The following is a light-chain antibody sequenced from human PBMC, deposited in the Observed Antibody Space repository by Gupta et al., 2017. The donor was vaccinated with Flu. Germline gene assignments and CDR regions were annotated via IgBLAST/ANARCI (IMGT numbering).Light chain of an antibody. CDR1: EGIGSN. CDR2: YAS. Sequence: TVFTQSPDCQSVTPTETVTITCRASEGIGSNLHWYQQKPDQSPKLLIKYASKTVPGVPARFSGSRSGTDYTLTIHGLEAEDFAIYYCQHTSSLRQTFGQGTKVEIK. J-gene: IGKJ2*01. V-gene: IGKV6-21*01. CDR3: QHTSSLRQT.